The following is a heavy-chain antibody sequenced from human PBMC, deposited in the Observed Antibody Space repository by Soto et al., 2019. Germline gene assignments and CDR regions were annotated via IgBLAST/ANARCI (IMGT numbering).Heavy chain of an antibody. CDR1: GYTFTPYD. D-gene: IGHD3-16*01. CDR2: SILKSGNT. J-gene: IGHJ5*02. V-gene: IGHV1-8*01. CDR3: AKYERGAGFTS. Sequence: QGQLVQSGAEVKKPGASVKVSCKASGYTFTPYDINWVRQAPGQGLEWAGWSILKSGNTGNAQKFQGRVTLTGDTSISTAYMELSGLSSEDTAVYYCAKYERGAGFTSWGQGTLVSFSS.